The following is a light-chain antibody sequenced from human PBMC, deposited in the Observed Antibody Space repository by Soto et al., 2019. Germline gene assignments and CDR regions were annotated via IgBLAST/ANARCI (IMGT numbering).Light chain of an antibody. Sequence: DIVMTQSPLSLPVTPGEPASISCRSSQSLLHGNGYYYLDWYLQKPGQSPQLLIYLGSNRASGVPDRFSGSGSGTDFTLKIGRVEAEDVGVYYCMQALQTRTFGQGTKVDIK. CDR2: LGS. V-gene: IGKV2-28*01. J-gene: IGKJ1*01. CDR3: MQALQTRT. CDR1: QSLLHGNGYYY.